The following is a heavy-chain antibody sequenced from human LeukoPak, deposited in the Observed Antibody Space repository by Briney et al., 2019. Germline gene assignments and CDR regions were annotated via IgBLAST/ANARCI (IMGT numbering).Heavy chain of an antibody. J-gene: IGHJ4*02. CDR2: IYSGGST. CDR1: GFTVSSNY. CDR3: ARASPIDWSYPRDYFDY. D-gene: IGHD1-7*01. Sequence: GGSLRLSCAASGFTVSSNYMSWVRQAPGKGLEWVSIIYSGGSTFYADSVKGRFTISRDNFKNTLYLQMNSLRAEDTAVYYCARASPIDWSYPRDYFDYWGQGTLVTVSS. V-gene: IGHV3-53*01.